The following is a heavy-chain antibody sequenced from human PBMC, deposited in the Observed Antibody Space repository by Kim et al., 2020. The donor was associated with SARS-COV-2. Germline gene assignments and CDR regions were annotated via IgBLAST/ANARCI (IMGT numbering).Heavy chain of an antibody. D-gene: IGHD3-16*01. CDR2: T. J-gene: IGHJ4*02. Sequence: TYSNSSLKSRVTISVDTSKNQFYLRLASVTGADTAVYYCARGAVSSAGGDFWGQGTLVTVSS. V-gene: IGHV4-31*02. CDR3: ARGAVSSAGGDF.